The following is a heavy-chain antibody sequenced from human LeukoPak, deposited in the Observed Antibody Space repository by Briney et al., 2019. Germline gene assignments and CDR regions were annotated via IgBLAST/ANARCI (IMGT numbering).Heavy chain of an antibody. V-gene: IGHV3-53*01. CDR3: ARVGSGSYYGN. J-gene: IGHJ4*02. CDR2: IYSGGST. D-gene: IGHD3-10*01. CDR1: WFTVSSNY. Sequence: GGSLRLSCAASWFTVSSNYMSWVRQAPGKGLEWVSVIYSGGSTYYADSAKGRFTISRDNSKNTLYLQMNSLRAEDTAVYYCARVGSGSYYGNWGQGTLVTVSS.